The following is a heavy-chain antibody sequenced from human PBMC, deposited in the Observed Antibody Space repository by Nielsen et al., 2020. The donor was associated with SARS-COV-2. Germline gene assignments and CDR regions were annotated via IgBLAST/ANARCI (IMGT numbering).Heavy chain of an antibody. CDR1: GFTVSSNY. CDR3: ARRRAYYYYYMDV. V-gene: IGHV3-53*01. CDR2: IYSGGST. J-gene: IGHJ6*03. Sequence: GGSLRLSCAASGFTVSSNYMSWVRQAPGKGLEWVSVIYSGGSTYYADSVKGRFTISRDNSKNTLYLQMNSLRAEDTAVYYCARRRAYYYYYMDVWGKGTTVTVSS.